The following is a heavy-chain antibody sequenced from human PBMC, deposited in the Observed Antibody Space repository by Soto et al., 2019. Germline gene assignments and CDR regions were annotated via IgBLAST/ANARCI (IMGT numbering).Heavy chain of an antibody. D-gene: IGHD1-1*01. J-gene: IGHJ3*01. CDR1: GLTISGKKY. V-gene: IGHV3-53*01. CDR3: ATWHEREHAFDV. Sequence: DVQLVESGGGLIQPGESLRLYCAAFGLTISGKKYVAWVRQAPGKGLEGVSALYEVDGSFYADSVTGRFTTSSDSSKTTVYLQMNDLRPDDTAVYSCATWHEREHAFDVWGQGTTVTISS. CDR2: LYEVDGS.